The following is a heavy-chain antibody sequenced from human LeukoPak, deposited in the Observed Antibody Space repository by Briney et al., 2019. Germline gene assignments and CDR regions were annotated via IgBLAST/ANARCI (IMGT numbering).Heavy chain of an antibody. CDR1: GFTFSSYW. Sequence: PGGSLRLSCAASGFTFSSYWMSWVRQAPGKGLEWVSAISGSGGSTYYADSVKGRFTISRDNSKNTLYLQMNSLRAEDTAVYYCAKDSGSYPTGYFDYWGQGTLVTVSS. J-gene: IGHJ4*02. CDR3: AKDSGSYPTGYFDY. V-gene: IGHV3-23*01. D-gene: IGHD1-26*01. CDR2: ISGSGGST.